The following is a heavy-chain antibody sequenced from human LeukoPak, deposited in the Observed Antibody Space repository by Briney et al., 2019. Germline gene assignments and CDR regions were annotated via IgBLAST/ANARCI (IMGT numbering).Heavy chain of an antibody. CDR1: GFTFRNYW. J-gene: IGHJ4*02. D-gene: IGHD6-13*01. Sequence: GGTLTLSCAASGFTFRNYWMSWVRQAPGKGLEWVANINQDGSAKYYADSVKGRFTISRDNAKNSLYLQMNSLRAEDTAVYYCARDIEPAGIMWDYWGQGTLVTVST. CDR2: INQDGSAK. V-gene: IGHV3-7*05. CDR3: ARDIEPAGIMWDY.